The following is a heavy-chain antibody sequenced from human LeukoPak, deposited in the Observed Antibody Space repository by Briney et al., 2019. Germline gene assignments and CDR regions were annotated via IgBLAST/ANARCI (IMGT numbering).Heavy chain of an antibody. Sequence: ASVKVSCKASGYTFTGYYMHWVRQAPGQGLEWMGWINPNSGGTNYAQKFQGRVTITADKSTSTAYMELSSLRSEDTAVYYCARVSRKGLAYWGQGTLVTVSS. V-gene: IGHV1-2*02. CDR3: ARVSRKGLAY. CDR1: GYTFTGYY. D-gene: IGHD1-14*01. J-gene: IGHJ4*02. CDR2: INPNSGGT.